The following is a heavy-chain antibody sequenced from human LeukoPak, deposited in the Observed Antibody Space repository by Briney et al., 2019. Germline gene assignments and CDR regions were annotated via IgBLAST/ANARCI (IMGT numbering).Heavy chain of an antibody. CDR2: IYYSGST. D-gene: IGHD2-21*02. V-gene: IGHV4-39*07. J-gene: IGHJ4*02. CDR3: ARRPTGGTAKEFDY. Sequence: SETLSLTCTVSGGSISSSSYYWGWIRQPPGKGLEWIGSIYYSGSTYYNPSLKSRVTISVDTSKNQFSLKLSSVTAADTAVYYCARRPTGGTAKEFDYWGQGTLVTVSS. CDR1: GGSISSSSYY.